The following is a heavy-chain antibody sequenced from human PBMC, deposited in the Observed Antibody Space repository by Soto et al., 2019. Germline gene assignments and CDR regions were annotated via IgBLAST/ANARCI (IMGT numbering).Heavy chain of an antibody. CDR3: AKDLRPDGRYDLDY. CDR2: MVGDGSSW. CDR1: GFTFRTYA. V-gene: IGHV3-23*01. Sequence: EVQLLESGGGLAQPGGSLRLPCAASGFTFRTYAMNWVRQAPGKGLGWVSVMVGDGSSWDYADSVRGRFTISRDNSKNTLYLQMNSLRAEDTAVYYCAKDLRPDGRYDLDYWGQGTLVTVSS. J-gene: IGHJ4*02. D-gene: IGHD1-26*01.